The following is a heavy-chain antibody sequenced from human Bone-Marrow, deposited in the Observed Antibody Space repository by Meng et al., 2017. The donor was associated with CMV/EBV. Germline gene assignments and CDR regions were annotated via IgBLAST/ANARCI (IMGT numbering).Heavy chain of an antibody. Sequence: GGSLRLSCAASGFTFSSYWMSWVRQAPGKGLEWVANIKQDGSEKYYVDSVKGRFTISRDNARNSLYLQMNSLRAEDTAVYYCARDGGSGWDHYYYGMDVWGRGTTVTVSS. V-gene: IGHV3-7*01. CDR1: GFTFSSYW. D-gene: IGHD6-19*01. J-gene: IGHJ6*02. CDR2: IKQDGSEK. CDR3: ARDGGSGWDHYYYGMDV.